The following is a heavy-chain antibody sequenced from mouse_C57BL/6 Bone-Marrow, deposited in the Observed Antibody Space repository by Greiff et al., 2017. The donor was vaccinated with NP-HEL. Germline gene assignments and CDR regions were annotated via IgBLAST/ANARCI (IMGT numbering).Heavy chain of an antibody. CDR1: GESGGGGG. J-gene: IGHJ2*01. Sequence: VQLQESGPELVKPGDEVKWWGKEEGESGGGGGERGGGGRSGQGLEWIGWIYPRDGSTKYNEKIKGKATLTVDTSSSTAYMELHSLTSEDSAVYFCARGDYWGQGTTLTVSS. V-gene: IGHV1-85*01. CDR2: IYPRDGST. CDR3: ARGDY.